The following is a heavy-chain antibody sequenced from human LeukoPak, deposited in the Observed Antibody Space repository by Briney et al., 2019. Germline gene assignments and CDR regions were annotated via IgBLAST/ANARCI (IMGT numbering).Heavy chain of an antibody. D-gene: IGHD4-11*01. V-gene: IGHV3-30*02. CDR2: IRFDVGEK. Sequence: PGGSLRLSCAASGFTVSVYGMHWVRPAPGKGLEWVAFIRFDVGEKYYADSVKGRFTISRDSSKDTLYLQMNSLRVEDTAMYYCAKDPKPDYTDIWGQGTMVTVSS. CDR1: GFTVSVYG. J-gene: IGHJ3*02. CDR3: AKDPKPDYTDI.